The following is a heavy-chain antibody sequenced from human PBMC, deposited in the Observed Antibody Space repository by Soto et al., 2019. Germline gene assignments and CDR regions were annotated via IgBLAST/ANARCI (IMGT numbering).Heavy chain of an antibody. Sequence: PSETLSLTCSVSGGSISGTTYSWSWIRQPPGKGLEWIGYIYDSGNTYYNPSLKSQFSISVDRSKNQFSLKLSSVTAADTAVYYCAKDRLGGNFDYWGQGTQVTVSS. V-gene: IGHV4-30-2*01. CDR2: IYDSGNT. J-gene: IGHJ4*02. CDR3: AKDRLGGNFDY. CDR1: GGSISGTTYS.